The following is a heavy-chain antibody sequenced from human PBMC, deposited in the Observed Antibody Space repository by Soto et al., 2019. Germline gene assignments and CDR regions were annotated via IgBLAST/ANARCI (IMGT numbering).Heavy chain of an antibody. J-gene: IGHJ5*02. CDR2: INHSGST. Sequence: SETLSLTCAVYGGSFSGYYWSWIRQPPGKGLEWIGEINHSGSTNYNPSLKSRVTISVDTSKNQFSLKLSSVTAADTAVYYCARDHPPGVDNWFDPWGQGTLVTVSS. CDR1: GGSFSGYY. V-gene: IGHV4-34*01. CDR3: ARDHPPGVDNWFDP.